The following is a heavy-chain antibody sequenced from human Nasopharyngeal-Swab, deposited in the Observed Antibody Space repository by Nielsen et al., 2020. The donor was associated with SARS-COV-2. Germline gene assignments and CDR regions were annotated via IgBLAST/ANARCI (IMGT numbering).Heavy chain of an antibody. CDR2: IKHSGSGQ. D-gene: IGHD2-2*01. Sequence: GESLKLSCAASGFTFSSYWMGWVRQAPGKGLEWVAHIKHSGSGQYYVDSVKGRFTITRDNAKNSLSLQMNSLRAEDTAVYYCARYCSTTSCPRGFDYWGQGTLVTVSS. J-gene: IGHJ4*02. CDR3: ARYCSTTSCPRGFDY. V-gene: IGHV3-7*01. CDR1: GFTFSSYW.